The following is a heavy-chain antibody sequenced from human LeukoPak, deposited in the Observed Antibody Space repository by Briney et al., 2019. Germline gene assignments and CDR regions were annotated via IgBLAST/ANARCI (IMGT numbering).Heavy chain of an antibody. CDR1: GGSISSGGYS. V-gene: IGHV4-30-2*01. D-gene: IGHD7-27*01. Sequence: SETLSLTCAVSGGSISSGGYSWSWIRQPPGKGLEWIGYIYHSGSTYYNPSPKSRVTISVDRSKNQFSLKLSSVTAADTAVYYCASTLGGMDVWGQGTTVTVSS. CDR2: IYHSGST. CDR3: ASTLGGMDV. J-gene: IGHJ6*02.